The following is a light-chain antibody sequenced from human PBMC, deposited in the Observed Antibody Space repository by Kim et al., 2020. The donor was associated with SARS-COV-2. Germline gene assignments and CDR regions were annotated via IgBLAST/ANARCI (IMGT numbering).Light chain of an antibody. V-gene: IGLV2-18*02. CDR1: SSDIGSYNR. CDR2: AVS. Sequence: QSALTQPLSVSGSPGQPVTISCTGTSSDIGSYNRVSWYQQPPGTAPKLMIYAVSNRPSGVPDRFSGSKSGNTASLTISGLQAEDEADYYCSSYTSSSTVVFGGGTQLTVL. CDR3: SSYTSSSTVV. J-gene: IGLJ2*01.